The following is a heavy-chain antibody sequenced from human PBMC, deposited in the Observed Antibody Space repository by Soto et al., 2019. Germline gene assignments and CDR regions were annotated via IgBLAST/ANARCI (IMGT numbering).Heavy chain of an antibody. J-gene: IGHJ4*02. Sequence: PGGSLRLSCAASGFTSSNAWMSWVRQAPGKGPEWVGRIKSKTDGGTTDHAAPVKGRFTISRDDSRNTLYLQMNSLRTEDTAVYYCTTLYSGSFDYWGQGTLVTVSS. V-gene: IGHV3-15*01. CDR3: TTLYSGSFDY. CDR1: GFTSSNAW. D-gene: IGHD1-26*01. CDR2: IKSKTDGGTT.